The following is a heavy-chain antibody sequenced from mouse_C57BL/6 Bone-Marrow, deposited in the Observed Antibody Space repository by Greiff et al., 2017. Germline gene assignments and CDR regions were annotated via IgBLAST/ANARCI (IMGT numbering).Heavy chain of an antibody. CDR2: IYPGSGST. CDR1: GYTFTSYW. V-gene: IGHV1-55*01. D-gene: IGHD1-1*01. Sequence: QVQLQQPGAELVKPGASVKMSCKASGYTFTSYWITWVKQRPGQGLEWIGDIYPGSGSTNYNEKFKSKATLTVDTSSSTAYMQLSSLTSEDSAVXYCARYADYDGIAWFAYWGQGTLVTVSA. CDR3: ARYADYDGIAWFAY. J-gene: IGHJ3*01.